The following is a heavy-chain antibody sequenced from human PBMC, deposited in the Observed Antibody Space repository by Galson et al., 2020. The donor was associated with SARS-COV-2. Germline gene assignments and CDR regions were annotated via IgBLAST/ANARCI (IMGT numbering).Heavy chain of an antibody. CDR2: IYYSGST. J-gene: IGHJ5*02. D-gene: IGHD3-9*01. CDR1: GGSISSSSYY. CDR3: ASQNVLRYFDWLSLNWFDP. V-gene: IGHV4-39*01. Sequence: SQTLSLTCTVSGGSISSSSYYWGWIRQPPGKGLEWIGSIYYSGSTYYNPSLKSRVTISVDTSKNQFSLKLSSVTAADTAVYYCASQNVLRYFDWLSLNWFDPWGQGTLVTVSS.